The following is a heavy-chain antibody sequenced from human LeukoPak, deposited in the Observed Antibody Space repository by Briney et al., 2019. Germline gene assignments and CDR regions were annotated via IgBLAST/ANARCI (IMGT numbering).Heavy chain of an antibody. J-gene: IGHJ5*02. CDR3: TRVRGTYNWCDP. Sequence: GGSLKLSCAASGFTFSGSAVHWVRQSSGKGLEWVGHIDKKDNLYATAYAESVKGRSTISRDDSKDTAFLHMDSLKPEDTALYYCTRVRGTYNWCDPWGKGNLVTVSS. D-gene: IGHD3-22*01. CDR2: IDKKDNLYAT. CDR1: GFTFSGSA. V-gene: IGHV3-73*01.